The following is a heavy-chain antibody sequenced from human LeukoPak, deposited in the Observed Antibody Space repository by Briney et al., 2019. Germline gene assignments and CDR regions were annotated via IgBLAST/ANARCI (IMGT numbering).Heavy chain of an antibody. CDR1: GYTFTSYG. D-gene: IGHD2-15*01. J-gene: IGHJ4*02. Sequence: ASVKVSCKASGYTFTSYGISWVRQAPGQGLEWMGWISAYNGNTNYAQKLQGRVTMTTDTSTSTAYMELRSLRSDDTAVYYCARMSCSGGSCYSGVYWGQGTLVTVSS. CDR2: ISAYNGNT. V-gene: IGHV1-18*01. CDR3: ARMSCSGGSCYSGVY.